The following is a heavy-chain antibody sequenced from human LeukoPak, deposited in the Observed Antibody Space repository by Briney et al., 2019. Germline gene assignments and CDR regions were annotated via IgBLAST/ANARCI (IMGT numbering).Heavy chain of an antibody. D-gene: IGHD3-10*01. CDR1: LGSISTYY. V-gene: IGHV4-4*07. CDR2: IYTSGST. Sequence: SETLSLTCTFSLGSISTYYWSWIRQPAGKGLEWIGRIYTSGSTNYNPSLKSRVTMSVDTSKNQFSLKLSSVTAADTAVYYCARDSGTTGEVKFDPWGQGTLVSVSS. J-gene: IGHJ5*02. CDR3: ARDSGTTGEVKFDP.